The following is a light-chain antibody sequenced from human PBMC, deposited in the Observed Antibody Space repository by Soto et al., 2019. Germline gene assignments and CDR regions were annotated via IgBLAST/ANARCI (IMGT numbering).Light chain of an antibody. V-gene: IGKV1-9*01. CDR2: AAS. J-gene: IGKJ1*01. Sequence: DIQLTQSPSFLSASVGDRVTITCRASQDISSYLAWYQQKPGKAPKVLIYAASTLQSGVPSRFSGSASGTEFTLTISSLQREDFATYYCQQLNSDLGTFGQGTKV. CDR3: QQLNSDLGT. CDR1: QDISSY.